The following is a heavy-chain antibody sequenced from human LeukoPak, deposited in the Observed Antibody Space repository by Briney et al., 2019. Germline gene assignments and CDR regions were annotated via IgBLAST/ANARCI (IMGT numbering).Heavy chain of an antibody. Sequence: GGSLRLSCAASGFTFSSYWMSWVRQAPGKGLEWVAVISYDGSNKYYADSVKGRFTISRDNSKNTLYLQMNSLRAEDTAVYYCAREIGQNYYYYYGMDVWGQGITVTVSS. CDR1: GFTFSSYW. V-gene: IGHV3-30*03. CDR2: ISYDGSNK. J-gene: IGHJ6*02. D-gene: IGHD3-22*01. CDR3: AREIGQNYYYYYGMDV.